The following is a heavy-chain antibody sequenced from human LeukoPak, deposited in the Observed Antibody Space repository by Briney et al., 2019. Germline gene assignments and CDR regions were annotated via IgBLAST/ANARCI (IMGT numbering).Heavy chain of an antibody. D-gene: IGHD5-24*01. Sequence: ASVKVSCKASGYTFTNYYIHWVRQAPGQGLEWMGLINPDGDNTDYAQNFQGRVTMTRDTSTSTVYMGLSSLRSEDTAVYYCAGIRDGYNDAYDIWGQGTMVTVSS. J-gene: IGHJ3*02. CDR3: AGIRDGYNDAYDI. CDR2: INPDGDNT. V-gene: IGHV1-46*01. CDR1: GYTFTNYY.